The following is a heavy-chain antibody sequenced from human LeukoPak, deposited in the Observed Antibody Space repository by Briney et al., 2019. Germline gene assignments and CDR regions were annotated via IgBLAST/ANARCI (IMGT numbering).Heavy chain of an antibody. Sequence: ASVKVSCKASGYTFTSYGISWVRQAPGQGLEWMGWISAYNGNTNYAQKLQGRVTMTTDTSTSTAYMELRSLRSDDTAVYYCARVLIRFSEWPHSAFDYWGQGTLVTVSS. CDR3: ARVLIRFSEWPHSAFDY. D-gene: IGHD3-3*01. CDR1: GYTFTSYG. V-gene: IGHV1-18*01. J-gene: IGHJ4*02. CDR2: ISAYNGNT.